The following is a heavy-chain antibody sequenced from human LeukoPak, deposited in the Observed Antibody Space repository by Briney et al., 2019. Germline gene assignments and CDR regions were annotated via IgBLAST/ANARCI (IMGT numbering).Heavy chain of an antibody. CDR3: ARYYYDSSSYYYYGMDV. D-gene: IGHD3-22*01. CDR2: ISSSGSTI. Sequence: PGGSLRLSCAASGFTFSSYEMNWVRQAPGKGLEWVPYISSSGSTIYYADSVKGRFTISRDNAKNSLYLQMNSLRAEDTAVYYCARYYYDSSSYYYYGMDVWGQGATVTVSS. J-gene: IGHJ6*02. V-gene: IGHV3-48*03. CDR1: GFTFSSYE.